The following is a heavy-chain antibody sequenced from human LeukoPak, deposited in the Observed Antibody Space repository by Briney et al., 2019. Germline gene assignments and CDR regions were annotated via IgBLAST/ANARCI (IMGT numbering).Heavy chain of an antibody. Sequence: SETLSLTCTVSGGFIKTYYWSWIRQPPERGLEWIGYIYYTGSTNYNPSLKSRVTISVDTSKNQLSLRLSSVNAADTAVYYCARELEYCSGGRCYALLDHWGQGTLVTVSS. J-gene: IGHJ4*02. CDR2: IYYTGST. V-gene: IGHV4-59*01. CDR1: GGFIKTYY. CDR3: ARELEYCSGGRCYALLDH. D-gene: IGHD2-15*01.